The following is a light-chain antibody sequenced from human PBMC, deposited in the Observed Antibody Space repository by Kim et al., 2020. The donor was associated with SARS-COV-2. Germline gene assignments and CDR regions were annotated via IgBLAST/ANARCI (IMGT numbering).Light chain of an antibody. CDR1: QGVSSY. J-gene: IGKJ2*01. CDR2: AAS. CDR3: QQYYSYPHT. V-gene: IGKV1-8*01. Sequence: AIRITQSPSSLSASKGDRVTISCRASQGVSSYLAWYQQEPGKAPKLLIYAASTLQSGVPSRFSGSGSGTDFTLTIGCLQSEDFATYYCQQYYSYPHTFGQETKLDI.